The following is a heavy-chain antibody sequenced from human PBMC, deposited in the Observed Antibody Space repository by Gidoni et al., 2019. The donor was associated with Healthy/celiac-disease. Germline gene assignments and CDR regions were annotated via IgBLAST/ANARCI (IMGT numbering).Heavy chain of an antibody. D-gene: IGHD4-17*01. CDR3: ARVLHDYGDYLPQAYFDY. J-gene: IGHJ4*02. CDR2: IYYSGST. V-gene: IGHV4-59*01. CDR1: GGSISSYY. Sequence: QVQLQASGPGLVKPSETLSLTCTVSGGSISSYYWSWIRQPPGKGLVWIGYIYYSGSTNYNPSLKSRVTISVDTSKNQCSLKLSSVTAADTAVYYCARVLHDYGDYLPQAYFDYWGQGTLVTVSS.